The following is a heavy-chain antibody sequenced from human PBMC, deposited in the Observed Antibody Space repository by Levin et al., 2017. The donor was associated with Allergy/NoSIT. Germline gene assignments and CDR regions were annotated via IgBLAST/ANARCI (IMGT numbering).Heavy chain of an antibody. Sequence: GGSLRLSCAASGFTFSNAWMSWVRQAPGKGLEWVGRIKSKTDGGTTDYAAPVKGRFTISRDDSKNTLYLQMNSLKTEDTAVYYCTTGGQQTYYYGSGSYVHWGQGTLVTVSS. V-gene: IGHV3-15*01. CDR3: TTGGQQTYYYGSGSYVH. CDR1: GFTFSNAW. D-gene: IGHD3-10*01. CDR2: IKSKTDGGTT. J-gene: IGHJ4*02.